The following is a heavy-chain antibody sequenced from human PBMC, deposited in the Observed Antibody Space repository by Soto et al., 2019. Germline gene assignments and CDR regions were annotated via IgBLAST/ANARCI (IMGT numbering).Heavy chain of an antibody. V-gene: IGHV1-18*01. D-gene: IGHD5-18*01. J-gene: IGHJ4*02. CDR1: GCTFTSYG. CDR3: ARDNKGYSYGSPQYY. CDR2: ISAYNGNT. Sequence: ASVKVSCKASGCTFTSYGISWVRQAPGQGLEWMGWISAYNGNTNYAQKLQGRVTMTTDTSTSTAYMELRSLRSDDTAVYYCARDNKGYSYGSPQYYWGQGTLVTVSS.